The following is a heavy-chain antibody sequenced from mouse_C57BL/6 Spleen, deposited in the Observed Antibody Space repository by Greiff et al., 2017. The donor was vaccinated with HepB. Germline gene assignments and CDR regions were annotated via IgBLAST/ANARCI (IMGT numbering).Heavy chain of an antibody. Sequence: EVKLQESVAELVRPGASVKLSCTASGFNIKNTYMHWVKQRPEQGLEWIGRIDPANGNTKYAPKFQGKATITADTSSNTAYLQLSSLTSEDTAIYYCARMSAIYDGYAYWYFDVWGTGTTVTVSS. V-gene: IGHV14-3*01. CDR3: ARMSAIYDGYAYWYFDV. J-gene: IGHJ1*03. CDR1: GFNIKNTY. CDR2: IDPANGNT. D-gene: IGHD2-3*01.